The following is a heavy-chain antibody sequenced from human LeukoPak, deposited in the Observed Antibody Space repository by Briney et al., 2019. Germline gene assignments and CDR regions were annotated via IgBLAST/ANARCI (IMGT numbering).Heavy chain of an antibody. CDR1: GFTFSSYA. CDR3: AKLKKDRALETGYYHGSGSYYADY. CDR2: ISGSGGST. J-gene: IGHJ4*02. V-gene: IGHV3-23*01. Sequence: GGSLRLSCAASGFTFSSYAMSWVRQAPGKGLEWVSAISGSGGSTYYADSVKGRFTISRDNSKNTLYLQMNSLRAEDTAVYYCAKLKKDRALETGYYHGSGSYYADYWGQGTLVTVSS. D-gene: IGHD3-10*01.